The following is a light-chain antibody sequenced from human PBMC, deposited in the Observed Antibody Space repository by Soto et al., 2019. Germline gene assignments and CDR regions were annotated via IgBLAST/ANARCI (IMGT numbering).Light chain of an antibody. CDR1: SSDVGGYKY. Sequence: QSALTQPASVSGSPGQSITISCTGTSSDVGGYKYVSWYQQHPGKAPKLMIYEVSNRPSGFSNRFSGSKSGNTASLTISGLQADDEADYYCSSYTSSSTLYVFGTGTKVTVL. CDR3: SSYTSSSTLYV. CDR2: EVS. V-gene: IGLV2-14*01. J-gene: IGLJ1*01.